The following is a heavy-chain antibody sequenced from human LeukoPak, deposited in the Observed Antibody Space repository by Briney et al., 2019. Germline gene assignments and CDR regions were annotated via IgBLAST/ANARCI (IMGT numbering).Heavy chain of an antibody. Sequence: PSETLSLTCAVYGGSFSGYYWGWLRQPPGKGLEWIGSIYHSGSTYYNPSLKSRVTISVDTSKNQFSLKLSSVTAADTAVYYCARDLSNFHGYYYYYMDVWGKGATVTVSS. CDR2: IYHSGST. CDR1: GGSFSGYY. J-gene: IGHJ6*03. D-gene: IGHD2/OR15-2a*01. V-gene: IGHV4-38-2*02. CDR3: ARDLSNFHGYYYYYMDV.